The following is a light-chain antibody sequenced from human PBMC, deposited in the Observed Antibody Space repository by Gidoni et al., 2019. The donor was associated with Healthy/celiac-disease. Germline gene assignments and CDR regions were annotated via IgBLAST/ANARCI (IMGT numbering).Light chain of an antibody. Sequence: LHITQSPSSLSASVGDRVTITCRASQSISSYLNWYQQKPGKAPKLLIYAASSLQSGVPSRFSGSGSGTDFTLTISSLQPEDDATDYCQQRYSTTPVTFGQGTRLEIK. CDR2: AAS. CDR1: QSISSY. J-gene: IGKJ5*01. V-gene: IGKV1-39*01. CDR3: QQRYSTTPVT.